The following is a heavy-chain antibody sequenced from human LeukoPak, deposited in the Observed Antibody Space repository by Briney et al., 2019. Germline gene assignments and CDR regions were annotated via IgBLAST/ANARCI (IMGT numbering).Heavy chain of an antibody. CDR1: GGSISSSSYY. V-gene: IGHV4-39*07. D-gene: IGHD3-3*01. J-gene: IGHJ5*02. CDR3: ARVRLSGVLRFLEKQHAEFDP. CDR2: IYYSGST. Sequence: SETLSLTCTVPGGSISSSSYYWGWIRQPPGKGLEWIGSIYYSGSTNYNPSLKSRVTISVDTSKNQFSLKLSSVTAADTAVYYCARVRLSGVLRFLEKQHAEFDPWGQGTLVTVSS.